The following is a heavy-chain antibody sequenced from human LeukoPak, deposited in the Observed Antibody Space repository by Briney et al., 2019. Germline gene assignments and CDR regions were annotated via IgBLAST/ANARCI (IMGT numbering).Heavy chain of an antibody. V-gene: IGHV1-8*01. CDR1: GYTFTIYD. J-gene: IGHJ5*02. D-gene: IGHD2-15*01. CDR2: MNPNSGNT. Sequence: GASVNVSFTASGYTFTIYDINWVRQATGQGLEWMGWMNPNSGNTGYAQKFQGRVTMTRNTSISTAYMELSSLRSEDTAVYYCARAVQYCSGGSCYPANWFDPWGQGTLVTVSS. CDR3: ARAVQYCSGGSCYPANWFDP.